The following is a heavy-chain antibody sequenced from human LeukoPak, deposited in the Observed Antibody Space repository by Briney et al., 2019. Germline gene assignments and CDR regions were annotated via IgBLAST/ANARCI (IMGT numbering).Heavy chain of an antibody. CDR2: ICYDGSNK. CDR1: GFTFSSYG. D-gene: IGHD4-17*01. J-gene: IGHJ4*02. Sequence: PGRSLRLSCAASGFTFSSYGMHWVRQAPGKGLEWVAVICYDGSNKYYADSVKGRFTISRDNSKKTLYLQMDSLRAEDTAMYYCARRGYGDYAPFDYWGQGTLVTVSS. CDR3: ARRGYGDYAPFDY. V-gene: IGHV3-33*01.